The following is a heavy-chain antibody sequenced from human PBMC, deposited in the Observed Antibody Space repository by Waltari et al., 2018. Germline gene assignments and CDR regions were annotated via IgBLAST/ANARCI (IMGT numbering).Heavy chain of an antibody. CDR3: ARRGAAAANY. CDR1: GGSLSSSSYY. CDR2: IYYSGST. Sequence: QLQLQESGPGLVKPSETLSLTCTVSGGSLSSSSYYWGWLRQPPGKGLEWIGSIYYSGSTYSHPSLKSRVTISVDTSKNQFSLKLSSVTAADTAVYYCARRGAAAANYWGQGTLVTVSS. J-gene: IGHJ4*02. D-gene: IGHD6-13*01. V-gene: IGHV4-39*01.